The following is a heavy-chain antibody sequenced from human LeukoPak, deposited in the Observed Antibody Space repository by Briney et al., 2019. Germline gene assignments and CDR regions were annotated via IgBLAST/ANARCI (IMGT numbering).Heavy chain of an antibody. CDR2: ISGSGGST. Sequence: PGGSQRLSCAASGFTFSSYAMSWVRQAPGKGLEWVSAISGSGGSTYYADSVKGRFTISRDNSKNTLYLQMNSLRAEDTAVYYCAKDFGFGEFFDYWGQGTLVTVSS. CDR1: GFTFSSYA. D-gene: IGHD3-10*01. J-gene: IGHJ4*02. CDR3: AKDFGFGEFFDY. V-gene: IGHV3-23*01.